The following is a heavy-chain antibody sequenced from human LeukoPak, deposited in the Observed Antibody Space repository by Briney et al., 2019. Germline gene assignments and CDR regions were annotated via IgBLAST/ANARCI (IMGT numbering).Heavy chain of an antibody. CDR2: ISSSSSYT. V-gene: IGHV3-11*06. Sequence: PGGSLRLSCAASAFTFSDYSMSWIRQAPGKGLEWVSYISSSSSYTNYADSVRGRFTISRDNAKNSLYLQLNSLRAEDTAVHYCARRYCSSTRCFLDYWGQGTLVTVSS. CDR3: ARRYCSSTRCFLDY. CDR1: AFTFSDYS. J-gene: IGHJ4*02. D-gene: IGHD2-2*01.